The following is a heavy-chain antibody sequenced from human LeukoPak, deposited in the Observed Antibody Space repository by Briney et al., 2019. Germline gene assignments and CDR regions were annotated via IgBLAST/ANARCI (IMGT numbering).Heavy chain of an antibody. CDR2: IYSGGST. CDR1: GFTVSSNY. V-gene: IGHV3-53*01. J-gene: IGHJ5*02. Sequence: GGSLRLSCAASGFTVSSNYMSWVRQAPGKGLEWVSVIYSGGSTYYADSVKGRFTISRDNSKNTLYLQMNSLRAEDTAVYYCARDMASDDSSGYYPNWFDPWGQGTLVTVPS. CDR3: ARDMASDDSSGYYPNWFDP. D-gene: IGHD3-22*01.